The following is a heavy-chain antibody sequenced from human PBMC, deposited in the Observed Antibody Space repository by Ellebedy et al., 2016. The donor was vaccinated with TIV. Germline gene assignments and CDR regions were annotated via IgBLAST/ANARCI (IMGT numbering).Heavy chain of an antibody. CDR3: ASSPDYGGNSDWFDP. J-gene: IGHJ5*02. V-gene: IGHV4-39*07. Sequence: MPSETLSLTCTVSGGSISSSSYYWGWIRQPPGKGLEWIGSIYYSGSTYYNPSLKSRVTISVDTSKNQFSLKLSSVTAADTAVYYCASSPDYGGNSDWFDPWGQGTLVTVSS. CDR1: GGSISSSSYY. CDR2: IYYSGST. D-gene: IGHD4-23*01.